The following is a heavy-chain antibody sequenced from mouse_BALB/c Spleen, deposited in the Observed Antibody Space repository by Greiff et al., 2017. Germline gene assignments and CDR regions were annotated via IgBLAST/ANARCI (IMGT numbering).Heavy chain of an antibody. CDR3: ARVYYYGSSYFDY. D-gene: IGHD1-1*01. Sequence: EVKLQESGGGLVKPGGSLKLSCAASGFTFSSYAMSWVRQTPEKRLEWVASISSGGSTYYPDSVKGRFTISRDNARNILYLQMSSLRSEDTAMYYCARVYYYGSSYFDYWGQGTTLTVSS. CDR2: ISSGGST. CDR1: GFTFSSYA. V-gene: IGHV5-6-5*01. J-gene: IGHJ2*01.